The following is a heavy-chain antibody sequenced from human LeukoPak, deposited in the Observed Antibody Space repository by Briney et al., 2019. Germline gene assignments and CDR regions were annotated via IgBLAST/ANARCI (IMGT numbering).Heavy chain of an antibody. J-gene: IGHJ4*02. CDR3: ARGTSRAAAGPFV. V-gene: IGHV3-74*01. D-gene: IGHD6-13*01. CDR2: INSDGSST. CDR1: GFTLSSYW. Sequence: GGSLRLSCAASGFTLSSYWMHWVRQAPGKGLVWVSRINSDGSSTSYADSVKGRFTISRDNAKNTLYLQMNSLRAEDTAVYYCARGTSRAAAGPFVWGQGTLVTVSS.